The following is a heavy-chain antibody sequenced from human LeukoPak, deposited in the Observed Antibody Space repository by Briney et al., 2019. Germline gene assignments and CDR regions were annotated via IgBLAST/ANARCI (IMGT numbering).Heavy chain of an antibody. D-gene: IGHD6-13*01. V-gene: IGHV1-18*01. Sequence: VGSVKVSSEPPRYTPTSSGTRSLRQAPAQGLACMAWISGYNGNTNYAQKLQGRVTMTTDTSTSTAYMELRSLRSDDSAVYYCASDLSSSPRYFDYWGQGTLVTVSS. CDR1: RYTPTSSG. CDR3: ASDLSSSPRYFDY. CDR2: ISGYNGNT. J-gene: IGHJ4*02.